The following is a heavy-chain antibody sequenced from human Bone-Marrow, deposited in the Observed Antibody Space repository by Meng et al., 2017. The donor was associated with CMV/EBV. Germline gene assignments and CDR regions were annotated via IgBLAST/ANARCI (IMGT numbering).Heavy chain of an antibody. V-gene: IGHV1-18*01. Sequence: FSPYGISWVRQAPGQRLEWMGWISAYNDNTNYAQKLQGRVTMTTDTSTSTAYMELRSLRSDDTAVYYCARWTNYFASSGLEYNWFDPWGQGTLVTVSS. D-gene: IGHD3-22*01. CDR2: ISAYNDNT. J-gene: IGHJ5*02. CDR1: FSPYG. CDR3: ARWTNYFASSGLEYNWFDP.